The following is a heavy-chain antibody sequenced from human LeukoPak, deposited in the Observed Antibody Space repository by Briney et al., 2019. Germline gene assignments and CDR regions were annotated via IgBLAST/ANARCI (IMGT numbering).Heavy chain of an antibody. V-gene: IGHV3-21*01. Sequence: GGSLRLSCAASGFTFSSYSMNWVRQAPGKGLEWVSSISSSSSYIYYADSVKGRFTISRDNSKNTLDLQMNSLRAEDTAVYYCAKDLSSSWFEGLDNWGQGTLVTVSS. D-gene: IGHD6-13*01. CDR3: AKDLSSSWFEGLDN. J-gene: IGHJ4*02. CDR2: ISSSSSYI. CDR1: GFTFSSYS.